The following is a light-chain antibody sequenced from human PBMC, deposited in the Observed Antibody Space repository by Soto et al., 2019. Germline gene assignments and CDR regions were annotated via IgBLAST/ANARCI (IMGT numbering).Light chain of an antibody. J-gene: IGLJ1*01. Sequence: QPVLTRPASVSGSPGQSITISCTGTSSDVGGYNYVSWYQQHPGKAPKLMIYDVSNRPSGVSNRFSGSKSGNTASLTISGLQAEDEADYYCSSYTSSSTLFGTGTKVTVL. CDR1: SSDVGGYNY. V-gene: IGLV2-14*01. CDR3: SSYTSSSTL. CDR2: DVS.